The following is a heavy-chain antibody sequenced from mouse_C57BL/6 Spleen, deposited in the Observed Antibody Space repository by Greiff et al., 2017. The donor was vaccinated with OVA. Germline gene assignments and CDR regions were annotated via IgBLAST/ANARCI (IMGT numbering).Heavy chain of an antibody. Sequence: VHVKQSGPELVKPGASVKLSCKASGYSFTGYYMNWVKQSPEKSLEWIGEINPSTGGTTYNQTFKAKATLTVAKSSSTTYMQLKILTSEDSAVYYCSRDPYYVYYWGQGTTLTVAS. CDR1: GYSFTGYY. J-gene: IGHJ2*01. V-gene: IGHV1-42*01. CDR3: SRDPYYVYY. CDR2: INPSTGGT.